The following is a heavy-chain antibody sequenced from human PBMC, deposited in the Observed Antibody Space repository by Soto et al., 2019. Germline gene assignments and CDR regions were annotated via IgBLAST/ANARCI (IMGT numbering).Heavy chain of an antibody. CDR2: IIPIFGTA. CDR3: ARDSRIPGTFDY. D-gene: IGHD2-2*02. J-gene: IGHJ4*02. Sequence: SVKVSCKASGGTFSSYAISWVRQAPGQGLEWMGGIIPIFGTANYAQKFQGRVTITADESTSTAYMELSSLRSEDTAVYYCARDSRIPGTFDYWGQGTLVTVSS. V-gene: IGHV1-69*13. CDR1: GGTFSSYA.